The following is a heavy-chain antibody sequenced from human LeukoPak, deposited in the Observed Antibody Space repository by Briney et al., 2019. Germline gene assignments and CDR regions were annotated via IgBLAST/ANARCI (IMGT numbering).Heavy chain of an antibody. CDR2: ISGYNGNT. D-gene: IGHD6-13*01. V-gene: IGHV1-18*01. CDR3: ARDSGTDGGLGY. J-gene: IGHJ4*02. Sequence: ALVKVSCKASGYTFTSYGISWVRQAPGQGLEWMGWISGYNGNTNYAQKLQGGVTVTTDTSTNTAYMDLRSLRSDDTAVYYCARDSGTDGGLGYWGQGTLVTVSS. CDR1: GYTFTSYG.